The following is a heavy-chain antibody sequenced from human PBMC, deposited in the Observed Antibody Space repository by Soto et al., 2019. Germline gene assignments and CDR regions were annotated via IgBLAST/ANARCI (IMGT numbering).Heavy chain of an antibody. CDR2: IYDSGST. CDR1: GGSISNYY. Sequence: QVQLQESGPGLVKPSETLSLTCTVSGGSISNYYWSWIRQPRGKGQEWIGYIYDSGSTNSKPSLQNRVTISVDTSKNQFSLKLRAVTAADTAIYYCARARISMVREVIKYNMDVWGQGTTVIVSS. V-gene: IGHV4-59*01. CDR3: ARARISMVREVIKYNMDV. J-gene: IGHJ6*02. D-gene: IGHD3-10*01.